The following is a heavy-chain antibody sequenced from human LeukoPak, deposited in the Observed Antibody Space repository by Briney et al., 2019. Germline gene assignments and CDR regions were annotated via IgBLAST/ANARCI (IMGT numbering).Heavy chain of an antibody. CDR2: IPTDDNPT. Sequence: PGGSLRLSRAASGFVFSNFVMHWVRQAPGKGLVWVSRIPTDDNPTNYADFVQGRFTISRDNAKNTVYLQMNNLRAEDTAVYYCARDHYFKIDYWGQGTLVTVSS. CDR1: GFVFSNFV. V-gene: IGHV3-74*01. D-gene: IGHD2/OR15-2a*01. CDR3: ARDHYFKIDY. J-gene: IGHJ4*02.